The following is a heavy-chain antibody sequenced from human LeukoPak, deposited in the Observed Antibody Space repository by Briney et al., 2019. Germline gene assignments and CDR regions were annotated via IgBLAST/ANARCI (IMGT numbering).Heavy chain of an antibody. CDR2: INSDGSST. J-gene: IGHJ6*03. D-gene: IGHD2-15*01. V-gene: IGHV3-74*01. Sequence: PGGSLRLSCAASRFTFSSYWMHWVRQAPGKGLVWVSRINSDGSSTSYADSVKGRFTISRDNAKNTLYLQMNSLRAEDTAVYYCARDGGTFSIYYYYYYMDVWGKGTTVTVSS. CDR1: RFTFSSYW. CDR3: ARDGGTFSIYYYYYYMDV.